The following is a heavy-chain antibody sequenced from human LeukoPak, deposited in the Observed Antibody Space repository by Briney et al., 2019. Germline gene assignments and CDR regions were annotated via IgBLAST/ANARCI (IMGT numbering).Heavy chain of an antibody. CDR2: IYYSGST. Sequence: SETLSLTCTVSGGSISSYHWSWIRQPPGKGLEWIGYIYYSGSTNYNPSLKSRVTISVDTSKDQFSLKLSSVTAADTAVYHCARRGYGDYGGVFDYWGQGTLVTVSS. CDR1: GGSISSYH. V-gene: IGHV4-59*08. J-gene: IGHJ4*02. CDR3: ARRGYGDYGGVFDY. D-gene: IGHD4-17*01.